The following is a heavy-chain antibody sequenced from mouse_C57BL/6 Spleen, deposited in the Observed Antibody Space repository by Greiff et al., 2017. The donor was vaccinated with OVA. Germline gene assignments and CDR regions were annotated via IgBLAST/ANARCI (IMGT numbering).Heavy chain of an antibody. CDR3: TREGGLYFDY. CDR1: GYTFTSYW. CDR2: IDPSDSET. J-gene: IGHJ2*01. Sequence: QVQLQQPGAELVRPGSSVKLSCKASGYTFTSYWMHWVKQRPIQGLEWIGNIDPSDSETHYNQKFKDKATLTVDKSSSTAYMQLSRLTSEDSAVYYCTREGGLYFDYWGQGTTLTVSS. V-gene: IGHV1-52*01. D-gene: IGHD3-3*01.